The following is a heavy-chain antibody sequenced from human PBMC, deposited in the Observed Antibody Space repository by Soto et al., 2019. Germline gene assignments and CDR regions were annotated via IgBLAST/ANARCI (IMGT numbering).Heavy chain of an antibody. CDR3: ARDPDAYGDVGGDY. CDR1: GFTFSSYE. V-gene: IGHV3-48*03. CDR2: ISSSGSTI. J-gene: IGHJ4*02. D-gene: IGHD4-17*01. Sequence: EVQLVESGGGLVQPGGSLRLSCAASGFTFSSYEMNWVRQAPGKGLEWVSYISSSGSTIYYADSVKGRFTISRDNAKNSLYLQMNSLRAEDTAVYYCARDPDAYGDVGGDYWGQGTLVTVSS.